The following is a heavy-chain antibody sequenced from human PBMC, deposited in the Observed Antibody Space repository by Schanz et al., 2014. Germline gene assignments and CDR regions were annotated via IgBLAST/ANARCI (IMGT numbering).Heavy chain of an antibody. D-gene: IGHD3-3*01. Sequence: DLVESGGGVVQPGRSLTLSCAVSTSLFSRSVIHWVRQAPGKGLEWILYISSTSRATYYADSVKGRFTISRDNAKNSLFLQMNSLRAEDTAVYYCARELPSYFDFWNGSQNAFDYWGQGTLVTVSS. J-gene: IGHJ4*02. V-gene: IGHV3-48*01. CDR2: ISSTSRAT. CDR1: TSLFSRSV. CDR3: ARELPSYFDFWNGSQNAFDY.